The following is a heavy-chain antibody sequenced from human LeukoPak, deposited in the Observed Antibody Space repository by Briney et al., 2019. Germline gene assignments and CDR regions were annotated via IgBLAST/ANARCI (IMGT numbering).Heavy chain of an antibody. Sequence: GGSLRLSCAASGFTISSYAMSWVRQAPGKGLEWVSAISGSGGSTYYADSVKGRFTISRDNSKNTLYLQMNSLRAEDTAVYYCAKDSDSSGYYPYYFDYWGQGTLVTVSS. CDR3: AKDSDSSGYYPYYFDY. J-gene: IGHJ4*02. V-gene: IGHV3-23*01. D-gene: IGHD3-22*01. CDR2: ISGSGGST. CDR1: GFTISSYA.